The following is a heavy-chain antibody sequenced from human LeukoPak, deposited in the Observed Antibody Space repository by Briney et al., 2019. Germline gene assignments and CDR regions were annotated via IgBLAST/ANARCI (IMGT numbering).Heavy chain of an antibody. J-gene: IGHJ4*02. V-gene: IGHV4-34*01. CDR1: GGSFSGYY. Sequence: SETLSLTCAVYGGSFSGYYWSWIRQPPGKGLEWIGEINHSGSTNYNPSLKSRVTISVDTSKNQFSLKLSSVTAADTAVYDCARGRYSGYAYWGQGTLVTVSS. CDR2: INHSGST. CDR3: ARGRYSGYAY. D-gene: IGHD5-12*01.